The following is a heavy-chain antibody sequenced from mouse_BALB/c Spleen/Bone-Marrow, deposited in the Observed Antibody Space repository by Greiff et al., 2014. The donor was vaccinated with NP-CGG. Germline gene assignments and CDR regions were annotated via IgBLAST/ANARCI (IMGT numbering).Heavy chain of an antibody. Sequence: VQLQQSGGDLVKPGGSLKLSCAASGFTFSSYGMSWVRQTPDKRLEWVATISSGGSYTYYPDSVKGRFTISRDNAKNTLYLQMSSLKSEDTAMYYCASTITTVVAEDAMDYWGQGISVTVSS. J-gene: IGHJ4*01. CDR2: ISSGGSYT. D-gene: IGHD1-1*01. CDR3: ASTITTVVAEDAMDY. V-gene: IGHV5-6*01. CDR1: GFTFSSYG.